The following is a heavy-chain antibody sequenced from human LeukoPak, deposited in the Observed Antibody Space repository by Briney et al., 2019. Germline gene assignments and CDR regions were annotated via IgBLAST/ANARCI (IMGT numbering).Heavy chain of an antibody. D-gene: IGHD3-10*01. Sequence: SETLSLTCAVYGGSFSGYYWSWIRQPPGKGLEWIGEINHSGSTNYNPSLKSRVTISVDTSKNQFSLKLSSVTAADTAVYYCARDQPAMVRGSSHWFDPWGQGTLVTVSS. CDR1: GGSFSGYY. CDR2: INHSGST. CDR3: ARDQPAMVRGSSHWFDP. V-gene: IGHV4-34*01. J-gene: IGHJ5*02.